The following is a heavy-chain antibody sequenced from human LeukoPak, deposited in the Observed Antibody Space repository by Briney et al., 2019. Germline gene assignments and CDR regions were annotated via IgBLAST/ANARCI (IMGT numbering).Heavy chain of an antibody. Sequence: SETLSLTCTISGGSISSYYWSWIRQPPGKGLEWIGYIYYSGSTNYNPSLKSRVTISVDTSKNQFSLKLSSVTAADTAVYYCARFGRSGALPLDVWGQGTTVTVSS. CDR1: GGSISSYY. CDR3: ARFGRSGALPLDV. D-gene: IGHD3-3*01. CDR2: IYYSGST. J-gene: IGHJ6*02. V-gene: IGHV4-59*08.